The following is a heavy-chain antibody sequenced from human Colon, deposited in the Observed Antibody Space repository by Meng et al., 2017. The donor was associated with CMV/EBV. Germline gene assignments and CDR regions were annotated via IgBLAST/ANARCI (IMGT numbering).Heavy chain of an antibody. J-gene: IGHJ4*02. CDR2: IYGNGDDST. Sequence: ESLKISCAASGFTFSSYAMSWVRQAPGRGLQWVSLIYGNGDDSTFYAEFVKGRFTISRDDSMNTLYLQINGLRAEDTAVYYCAKPSDTKSFTIDNWGQGALVTVSS. D-gene: IGHD3-3*01. CDR1: GFTFSSYA. V-gene: IGHV3-23*03. CDR3: AKPSDTKSFTIDN.